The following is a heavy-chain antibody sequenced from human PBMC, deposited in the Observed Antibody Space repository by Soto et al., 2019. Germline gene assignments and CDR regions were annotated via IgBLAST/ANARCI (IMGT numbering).Heavy chain of an antibody. D-gene: IGHD5-18*01. V-gene: IGHV3-21*06. Sequence: GGSLRLSCAASGFTFTRYSMNWVRQAPGKGLEWVSSISSTTNYIYYGDSMKGRFTISRDNAKNSLYLEMNSLRAEDTAVYYCARDVGVDTAINAFDIWGQGTTVTVSS. CDR3: ARDVGVDTAINAFDI. CDR1: GFTFTRYS. CDR2: ISSTTNYI. J-gene: IGHJ3*02.